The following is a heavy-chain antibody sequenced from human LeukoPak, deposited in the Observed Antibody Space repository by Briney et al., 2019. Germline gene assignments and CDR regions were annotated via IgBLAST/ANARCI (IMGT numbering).Heavy chain of an antibody. Sequence: PSETLSLTCAVYGGSFSGYYWSWIRQPPGKGLEWIGEINHSGSTNYNPSLKSRVTISVDTSKNQFSLKLSSVTAADTAVYYCASHYYGSGSYPYYYYMDVWGKGTTVTVSS. CDR3: ASHYYGSGSYPYYYYMDV. CDR2: INHSGST. J-gene: IGHJ6*03. D-gene: IGHD3-10*01. CDR1: GGSFSGYY. V-gene: IGHV4-34*01.